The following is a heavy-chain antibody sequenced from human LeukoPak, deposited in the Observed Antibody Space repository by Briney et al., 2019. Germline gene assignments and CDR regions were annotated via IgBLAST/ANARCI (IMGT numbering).Heavy chain of an antibody. CDR3: ARDPGIAVAGMDY. V-gene: IGHV1-46*01. D-gene: IGHD6-19*01. J-gene: IGHJ4*02. Sequence: GASVKVSCKASGYTFTSYYMHWVRQAPGQGLEWMGIINPSGGSTSYAQKFQGRVTMTRDTSTSTVYMELSRLRSDDTAVYYCARDPGIAVAGMDYWGQGTLVTVSS. CDR1: GYTFTSYY. CDR2: INPSGGST.